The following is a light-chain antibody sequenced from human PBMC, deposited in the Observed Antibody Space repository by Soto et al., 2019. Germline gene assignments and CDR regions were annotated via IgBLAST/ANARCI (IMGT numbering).Light chain of an antibody. CDR1: SSDLAIYNY. V-gene: IGLV2-14*01. J-gene: IGLJ1*01. CDR3: SSYSSSSTLYV. Sequence: QSALTQPASVSGSPGQSITISCTGTSSDLAIYNYVSWYQQQPGKAPKLMIYEVSNRSSRVSNRFSGSKSGNTASLTIAGLQAEDEADYYCSSYSSSSTLYVFGTGTKVTVL. CDR2: EVS.